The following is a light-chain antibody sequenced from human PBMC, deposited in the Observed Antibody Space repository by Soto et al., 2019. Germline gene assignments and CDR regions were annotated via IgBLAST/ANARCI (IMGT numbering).Light chain of an antibody. CDR1: NIGDKS. Sequence: SYELTQPTSVSGAPGKTATITCGGDNIGDKSVHWYQQRPGQAPVLVIYYDSDRPSGIPERLSGSNSGKTATLTISRVEAGDEADYYCQLWDSDSDHWVFGGGTKLTVL. CDR3: QLWDSDSDHWV. CDR2: YDS. J-gene: IGLJ3*02. V-gene: IGLV3-21*04.